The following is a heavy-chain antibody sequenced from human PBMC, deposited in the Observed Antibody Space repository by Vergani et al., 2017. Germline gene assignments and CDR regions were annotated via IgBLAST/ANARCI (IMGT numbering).Heavy chain of an antibody. D-gene: IGHD3-22*01. Sequence: EVQLVESGGGLVQPGRSLRLSCTASGFTFGDYAMSWVCQAPGKGLEWVGFIRSKAYGGTTEYAASVKGRFTISRDDSKSIAYLQMNSLKTEDTAVYYCTRAPPPVSGYYWYYYYGMDVWGQGTTVTVSS. CDR2: IRSKAYGGTT. V-gene: IGHV3-49*04. J-gene: IGHJ6*02. CDR3: TRAPPPVSGYYWYYYYGMDV. CDR1: GFTFGDYA.